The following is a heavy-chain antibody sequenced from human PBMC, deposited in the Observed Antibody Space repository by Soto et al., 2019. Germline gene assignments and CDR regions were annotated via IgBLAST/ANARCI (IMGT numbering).Heavy chain of an antibody. V-gene: IGHV1-69*06. CDR1: GGTFSSYA. J-gene: IGHJ6*02. Sequence: SVKVSCKASGGTFSSYAISWVRQAPGQGLEWMGGIIPIFGTANYAQKFQGRVTITADKSTSTAYMELSSLRSEDTAVYYCAREGYSSSWYPGDYYYYGMDVWGQGTTVTV. D-gene: IGHD6-13*01. CDR2: IIPIFGTA. CDR3: AREGYSSSWYPGDYYYYGMDV.